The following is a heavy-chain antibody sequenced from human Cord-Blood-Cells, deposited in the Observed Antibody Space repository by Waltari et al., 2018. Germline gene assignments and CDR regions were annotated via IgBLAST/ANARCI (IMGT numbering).Heavy chain of an antibody. CDR1: GGSFSGYY. J-gene: IGHJ6*02. Sequence: QVQLQQWGAGLLKPSETLSLTCAVYGGSFSGYYWSWIRQPPGKGVAWIGEIDNSGSTTETPSLKSRVTMSVDTSKNQFSLKLSSVSAADTAVYYCARRLYGSGSSHYGMDVWGQGTTVTVSS. V-gene: IGHV4-34*01. CDR2: IDNSGST. CDR3: ARRLYGSGSSHYGMDV. D-gene: IGHD3-10*01.